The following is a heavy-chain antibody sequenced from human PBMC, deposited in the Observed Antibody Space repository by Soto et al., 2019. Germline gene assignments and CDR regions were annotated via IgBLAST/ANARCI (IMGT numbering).Heavy chain of an antibody. V-gene: IGHV1-69*13. CDR1: GGTFSSYA. CDR3: ARGISGSLSPTDFDY. J-gene: IGHJ4*02. CDR2: IIPIFGTA. Sequence: SVKVSCKASGGTFSSYAISWVRQAPGQGLEWMGGIIPIFGTANYAQKFQGRVTITADESTSTAYMELSSLRSEDTAVYYCARGISGSLSPTDFDYWGQGTLVTVSS. D-gene: IGHD1-26*01.